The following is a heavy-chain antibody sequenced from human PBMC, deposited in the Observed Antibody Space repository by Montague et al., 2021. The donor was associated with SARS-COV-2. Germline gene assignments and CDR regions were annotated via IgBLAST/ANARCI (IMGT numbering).Heavy chain of an antibody. CDR2: IYHSGST. D-gene: IGHD3-10*01. J-gene: IGHJ3*02. Sequence: SETLSLTCAVSGGSISSSNWWSWVRQPPGKGLEWIGEIYHSGSTNYNPSLKSRVTISVDKSKNQFSLKLSSVTAADTAVYYCARAISHWFRGAFGIWGQGTMVTVSS. V-gene: IGHV4-4*02. CDR3: ARAISHWFRGAFGI. CDR1: GGSISSSNW.